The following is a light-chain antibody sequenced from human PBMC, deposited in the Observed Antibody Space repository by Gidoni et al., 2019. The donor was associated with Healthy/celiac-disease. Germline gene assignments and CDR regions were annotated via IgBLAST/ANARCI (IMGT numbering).Light chain of an antibody. V-gene: IGKV3-15*01. CDR2: GAA. CDR1: QSVSSN. CDR3: QQYNNWPPWT. Sequence: VMTQSPATLSVSPGERATLSCRASQSVSSNLAWYQQKPGQAPRLLIYGAATRATGIPARFSGSGAGTEFTLTISSMQSEDFAVYYCQQYNNWPPWTFGQGTKVEIK. J-gene: IGKJ1*01.